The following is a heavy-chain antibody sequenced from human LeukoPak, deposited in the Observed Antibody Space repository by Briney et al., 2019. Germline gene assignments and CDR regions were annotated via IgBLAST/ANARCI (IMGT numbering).Heavy chain of an antibody. Sequence: SETLSLTCTVSGGSISSYYWSWIRQPPGKGLEWIGRIYTSGSTNYNPSLKSRVTISVDTSKNQFSLKLSSVTAADTAVYYCARGANYYGSGSYSLYYYYMDVWGKGTTVTVSS. D-gene: IGHD3-10*01. J-gene: IGHJ6*03. CDR2: IYTSGST. CDR3: ARGANYYGSGSYSLYYYYMDV. V-gene: IGHV4-4*08. CDR1: GGSISSYY.